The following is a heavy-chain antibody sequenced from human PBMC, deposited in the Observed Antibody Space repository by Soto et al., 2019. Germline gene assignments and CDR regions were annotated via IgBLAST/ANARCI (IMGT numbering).Heavy chain of an antibody. CDR1: GGSISSGGYY. D-gene: IGHD3-16*02. CDR2: IYYSGST. V-gene: IGHV4-31*03. Sequence: QVQLQESGPGLVKPSQTLSLTCTVSGGSISSGGYYWSWIRQHPGKGLEWIGYIYYSGSTYYNPSPKSRVTISVDTAKNPFSLKLSSVNAGDKAVYLCSRSKRSWLRLGELSFIDYWGQGTLVTVSS. CDR3: SRSKRSWLRLGELSFIDY. J-gene: IGHJ4*02.